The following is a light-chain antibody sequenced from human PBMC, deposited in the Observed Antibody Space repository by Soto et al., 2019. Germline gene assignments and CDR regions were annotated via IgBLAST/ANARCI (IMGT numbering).Light chain of an antibody. CDR1: SSNIGAGYD. CDR3: QSYDSSLSGSV. J-gene: IGLJ2*01. CDR2: GNN. Sequence: QSALTQPASVSGAPGQRVTISCTGSSSNIGAGYDVHWYQQLPGTAPKLLMYGNNNRPSGVPDRFSGSKSGTSASLAITGLQAEDEADYYCQSYDSSLSGSVFGGGTKLTVL. V-gene: IGLV1-40*01.